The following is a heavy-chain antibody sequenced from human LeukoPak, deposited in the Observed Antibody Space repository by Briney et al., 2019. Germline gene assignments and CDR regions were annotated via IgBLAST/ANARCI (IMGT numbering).Heavy chain of an antibody. CDR3: ARNRSLTTTPGFDH. J-gene: IGHJ4*02. CDR2: IYHSGST. Sequence: PSETLPLTCAVSGYSIRSGDYWGWIRQSPRTGLEWIGSIYHSGSTHYNPSIKSRVTISVDTSKNQFSLMLSSVTAADTAVYYCARNRSLTTTPGFDHWGQGTLVTVSS. V-gene: IGHV4-38-2*01. D-gene: IGHD4-11*01. CDR1: GYSIRSGDY.